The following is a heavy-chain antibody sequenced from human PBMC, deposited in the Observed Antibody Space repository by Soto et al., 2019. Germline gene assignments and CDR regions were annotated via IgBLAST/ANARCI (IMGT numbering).Heavy chain of an antibody. CDR2: IIPIFGTA. CDR3: ARDFGVVIRAFDI. D-gene: IGHD3-3*01. J-gene: IGHJ3*02. V-gene: IGHV1-69*13. Sequence: SVQVSCKASGGTFSSYAISWVRQAPGQGLEWMGGIIPIFGTANYAQKFQGRFTITADESTSTAYMELSSLRSEDTAVYYCARDFGVVIRAFDIWGQGTMVTVSS. CDR1: GGTFSSYA.